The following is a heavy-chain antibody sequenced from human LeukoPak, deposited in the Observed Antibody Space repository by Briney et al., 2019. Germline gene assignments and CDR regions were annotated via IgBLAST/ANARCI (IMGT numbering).Heavy chain of an antibody. CDR2: IYTSGST. Sequence: RPSETLSLTCTVSGGSISSYYWSWIRQPAGKGLEWIGRIYTSGSTNYNPSLKSRVTMSVDTSKIQFSLKLSSVTAADTAVYYCARALYSSSSPYYGMDVWGQGTTVTVSS. J-gene: IGHJ6*02. CDR3: ARALYSSSSPYYGMDV. V-gene: IGHV4-4*07. CDR1: GGSISSYY. D-gene: IGHD6-6*01.